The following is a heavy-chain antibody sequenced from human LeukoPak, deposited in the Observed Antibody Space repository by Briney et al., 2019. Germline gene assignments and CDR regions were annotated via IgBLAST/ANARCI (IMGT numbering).Heavy chain of an antibody. CDR2: IYSGGST. J-gene: IGHJ5*02. D-gene: IGHD2-15*01. CDR1: GFTVISNY. CDR3: ARITVNCSGGSCYPNWFDP. Sequence: GGSLRLSCAASGFTVISNYMSWVRQAPGKGLEWVSVIYSGGSTYYADSVKGRFTISRHNSKNTLYLQMNSLRAEDTAVYYCARITVNCSGGSCYPNWFDPWGQGTLVTVSS. V-gene: IGHV3-53*04.